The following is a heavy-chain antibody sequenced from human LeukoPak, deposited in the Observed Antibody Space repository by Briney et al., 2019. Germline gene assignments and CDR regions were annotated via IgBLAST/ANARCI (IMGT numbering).Heavy chain of an antibody. J-gene: IGHJ4*02. D-gene: IGHD3-22*01. Sequence: PGGSLRLSCAASGFTFSSYSMNWVRQAPGKGLEWVSAISGSGGSTYYADSVKGRFTISRDNSKNTLYLQMNSLRAEDTAVYYCAKDPTPDYYDSSGYQIAVDYWGQGTLVTVSS. CDR3: AKDPTPDYYDSSGYQIAVDY. CDR1: GFTFSSYS. V-gene: IGHV3-23*01. CDR2: ISGSGGST.